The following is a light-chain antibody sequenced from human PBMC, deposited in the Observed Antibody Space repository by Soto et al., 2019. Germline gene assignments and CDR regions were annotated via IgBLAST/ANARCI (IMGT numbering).Light chain of an antibody. CDR3: SSYTSTSTYV. CDR2: EVS. V-gene: IGLV2-18*02. CDR1: SSDVGSYNR. J-gene: IGLJ1*01. Sequence: QSALTQPPSVSGSPGQSVTISCTGTSSDVGSYNRVSWYQQPPGTAPKLMIYEVSNRPSGVPDRFSGSKSGNTASLTISGLQAEDEAHYYCSSYTSTSTYVFGTGTKLTVL.